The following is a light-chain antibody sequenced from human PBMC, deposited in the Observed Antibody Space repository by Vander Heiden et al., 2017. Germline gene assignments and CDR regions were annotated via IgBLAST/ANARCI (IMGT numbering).Light chain of an antibody. CDR1: QSLLHSNGYNY. CDR3: MQALQTLLT. J-gene: IGKJ4*01. CDR2: LGS. Sequence: IVMTQSPLSLPVTPGEPASIPCRSSQSLLHSNGYNYLDWYLQKPGQSPQLLIYLGSNRASGVPDRFSGSGSGTDFTLKISRVEAEDVGVYYCMQALQTLLTFGGGTKVEIK. V-gene: IGKV2-28*01.